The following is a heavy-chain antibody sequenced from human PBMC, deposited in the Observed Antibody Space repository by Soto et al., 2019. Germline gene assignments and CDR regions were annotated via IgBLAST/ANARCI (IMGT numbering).Heavy chain of an antibody. Sequence: GGSLRLSCAASGFTFSSYSMNWVRQAPGKGLEWVSYISSSSSTIYYADSVKGRFTISRDNAKNSLYLQMNSLRAEDTAVYYCARGTAAAGTSYDYWGQGTLVTVSS. CDR1: GFTFSSYS. CDR2: ISSSSSTI. D-gene: IGHD6-13*01. CDR3: ARGTAAAGTSYDY. V-gene: IGHV3-48*01. J-gene: IGHJ4*02.